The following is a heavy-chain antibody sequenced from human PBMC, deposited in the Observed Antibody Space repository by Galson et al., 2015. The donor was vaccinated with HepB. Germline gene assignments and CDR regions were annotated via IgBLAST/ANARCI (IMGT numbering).Heavy chain of an antibody. Sequence: SLRLSCAASGFSFTRYAMTWVRQAPGKGLEWVSSITSSGGNSYYTDSVKGRFTVSRDNSKNTLSLQLNSLRAEDTAMYFCAKDGIMVANNPYHFHYWGQGTLVTVSS. V-gene: IGHV3-23*01. CDR3: AKDGIMVANNPYHFHY. CDR2: ITSSGGNS. J-gene: IGHJ4*02. CDR1: GFSFTRYA. D-gene: IGHD2-15*01.